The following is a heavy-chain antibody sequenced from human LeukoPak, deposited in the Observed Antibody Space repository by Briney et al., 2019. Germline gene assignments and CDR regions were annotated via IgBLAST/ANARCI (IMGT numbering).Heavy chain of an antibody. Sequence: SETLSLTCTVSGGSFSSYYWTWIRQPPGKGLEWIGYIYDSGSTNYNPSLKSRVTISVDTSKNQVSLNLSSVTAADTAVYYRARGRTYYDSSGYYLYFDYWGQGTPVTVSS. CDR1: GGSFSSYY. J-gene: IGHJ4*02. CDR3: ARGRTYYDSSGYYLYFDY. D-gene: IGHD3-22*01. CDR2: IYDSGST. V-gene: IGHV4-59*01.